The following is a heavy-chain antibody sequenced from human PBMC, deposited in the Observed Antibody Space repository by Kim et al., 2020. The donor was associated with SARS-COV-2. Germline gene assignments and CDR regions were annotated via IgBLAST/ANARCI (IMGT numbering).Heavy chain of an antibody. CDR2: INAGNGNT. V-gene: IGHV1-3*01. Sequence: ASVKVSCKASGYTFTSYAMHWVRQAPGQRLEWMGWINAGNGNTKYSQKFQGRVTITRDTSASTAYMELSSLRSEDTAVYYCARARDYYYGSGSSYYFDYWGQGTLVTVSS. CDR3: ARARDYYYGSGSSYYFDY. D-gene: IGHD3-10*01. CDR1: GYTFTSYA. J-gene: IGHJ4*02.